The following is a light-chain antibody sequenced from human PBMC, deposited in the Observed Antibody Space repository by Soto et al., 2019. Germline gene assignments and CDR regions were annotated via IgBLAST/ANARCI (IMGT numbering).Light chain of an antibody. CDR2: GAS. V-gene: IGKV3-15*01. Sequence: EIVMTQSPATLSVSPGERATLSCRASQSVSSNLAWYQQKPGQAPRLLIYGASTRATGIPARFSGSGSGTESTLTISSLQSEDFAVYYCQQYNNWPPAVTFGQGTKVEIK. CDR3: QQYNNWPPAVT. J-gene: IGKJ1*01. CDR1: QSVSSN.